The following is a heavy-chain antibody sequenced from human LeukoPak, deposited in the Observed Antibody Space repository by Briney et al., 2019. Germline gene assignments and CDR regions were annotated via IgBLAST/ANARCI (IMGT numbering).Heavy chain of an antibody. Sequence: SETLSLTCSVSGGSISSYYWSWIRQPPGKGLEWIGEINHSGSTNYNPSLKSRVTISVDTSKNQFSLKLSSVTAADTAVYYCARGRKQWLVAHHDYWGQGTLVTVSS. D-gene: IGHD6-19*01. V-gene: IGHV4-34*01. CDR2: INHSGST. J-gene: IGHJ4*02. CDR1: GGSISSYY. CDR3: ARGRKQWLVAHHDY.